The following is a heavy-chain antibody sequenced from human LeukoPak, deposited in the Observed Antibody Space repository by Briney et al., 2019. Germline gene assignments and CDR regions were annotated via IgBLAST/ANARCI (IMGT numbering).Heavy chain of an antibody. CDR3: ARERDNDSTGYYYGYYYMDV. CDR2: IYYSGST. V-gene: IGHV4-61*01. J-gene: IGHJ6*03. D-gene: IGHD3-22*01. Sequence: SETLSLTCAVSGYSISSGYYWSWIRQPPGKGLEWIGDIYYSGSTNYNPSLKSRVTISVDTSKNQLSLKLNSVTAADTAVYYCARERDNDSTGYYYGYYYMDVWGKGTTVTVSS. CDR1: GYSISSGYY.